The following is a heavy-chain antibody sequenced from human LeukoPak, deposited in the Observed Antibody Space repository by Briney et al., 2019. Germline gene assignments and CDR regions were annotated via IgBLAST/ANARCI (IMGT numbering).Heavy chain of an antibody. J-gene: IGHJ3*02. CDR1: GFTFSSYW. V-gene: IGHV3-7*01. CDR3: ARTNWNDEGAFDI. CDR2: IKQDGSEK. D-gene: IGHD1-1*01. Sequence: PGGSLRLSCAASGFTFSSYWMSWVRQAPGKGLEWVANIKQDGSEKYYVDSVKGRFTISRDNAKNSLYLQMNSLRAEDTAVYYCARTNWNDEGAFDIWGQGTMVTVSS.